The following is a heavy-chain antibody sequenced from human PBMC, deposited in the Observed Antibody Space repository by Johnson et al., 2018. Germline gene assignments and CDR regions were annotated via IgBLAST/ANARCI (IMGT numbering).Heavy chain of an antibody. D-gene: IGHD4-23*01. CDR1: GFSFRTYA. Sequence: QVQLVESGGGVVQPGRSXRLSCVASGFSFRTYAMDWVRQAPGKGLEWVAVISYDGRDEYYADSVKGRFTISRDNSKNTLYLQMNRLRDEDKAVYYCARYDYGGNLDALDIWGQGTMVTVSS. J-gene: IGHJ3*02. V-gene: IGHV3-30*03. CDR3: ARYDYGGNLDALDI. CDR2: ISYDGRDE.